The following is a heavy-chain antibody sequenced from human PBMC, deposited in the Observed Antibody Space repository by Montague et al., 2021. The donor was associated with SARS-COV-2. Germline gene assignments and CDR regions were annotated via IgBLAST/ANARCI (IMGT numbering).Heavy chain of an antibody. D-gene: IGHD5-24*01. CDR3: AKDREMDYSADY. J-gene: IGHJ4*02. Sequence: PLKGRFTISRDNSRNTLYLQMNSLRAEDTAIYYCAKDREMDYSADYWGQGTLVTVSS. V-gene: IGHV3-23*01.